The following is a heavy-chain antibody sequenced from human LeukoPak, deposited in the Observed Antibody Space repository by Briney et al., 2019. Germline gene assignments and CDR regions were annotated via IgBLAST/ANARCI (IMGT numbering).Heavy chain of an antibody. CDR1: GFTFSSYS. Sequence: PGGSLRLSCAASGFTFSSYSMNWVRQAPGKGLEWVSSISSSSSYIYYADSVKGRFTISRDNAKNSLYLQMNSLRAEDTAVYYCARDSSRGIAAAGTHFDYWGQGTLVTVSS. J-gene: IGHJ4*02. CDR2: ISSSSSYI. V-gene: IGHV3-21*01. CDR3: ARDSSRGIAAAGTHFDY. D-gene: IGHD6-13*01.